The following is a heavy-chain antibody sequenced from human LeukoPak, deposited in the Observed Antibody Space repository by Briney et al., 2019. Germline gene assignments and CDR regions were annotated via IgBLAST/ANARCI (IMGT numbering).Heavy chain of an antibody. CDR3: ARDSGASDY. V-gene: IGHV1-3*04. D-gene: IGHD2-15*01. Sequence: ASVKVSCKASGYTFTNYLIHWMRQAPGQSLQWMGWINTATTETKYSQNFQGRVTIARDTSATTAYMELSSLRSEDTAVYFCARDSGASDYWGQGTLVTVSS. J-gene: IGHJ4*02. CDR2: INTATTET. CDR1: GYTFTNYL.